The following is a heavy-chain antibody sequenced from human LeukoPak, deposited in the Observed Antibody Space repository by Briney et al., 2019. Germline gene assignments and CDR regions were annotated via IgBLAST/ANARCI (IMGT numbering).Heavy chain of an antibody. J-gene: IGHJ4*02. CDR3: ARAIGGYASY. Sequence: GGSLRLSCAASGVIFRTYWMHWVRQAPGKGLEWVANINQDGSEKYYVDSVKGRFTISRDNAKTSLYLQMNSLRAEDTAVYYCARAIGGYASYWAQGTLVTVSS. V-gene: IGHV3-7*01. D-gene: IGHD5-12*01. CDR2: INQDGSEK. CDR1: GVIFRTYW.